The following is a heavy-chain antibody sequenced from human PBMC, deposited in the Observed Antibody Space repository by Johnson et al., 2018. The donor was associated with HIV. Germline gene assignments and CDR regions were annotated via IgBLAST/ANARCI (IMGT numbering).Heavy chain of an antibody. CDR2: ISYDGSNK. V-gene: IGHV3-30*04. CDR1: GFTFSSYA. J-gene: IGHJ3*01. CDR3: AAGGRTEAVA. Sequence: QVQLVESGGGVVQPGRSLRLSCAASGFTFSSYAMHWVRQAPGKGLEWVAVISYDGSNKYYADSVKGRFTISRDNAKNSLYLQMNSLRAEDTAVYYCAAGGRTEAVAWGQGTMVTVSS. D-gene: IGHD3-16*01.